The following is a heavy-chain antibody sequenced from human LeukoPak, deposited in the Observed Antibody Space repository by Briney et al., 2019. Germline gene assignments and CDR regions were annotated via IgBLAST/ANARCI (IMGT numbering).Heavy chain of an antibody. D-gene: IGHD2-2*01. J-gene: IGHJ3*02. CDR3: AHTPLGYCSSTSCPYRAFDI. Sequence: SGPTLVKPTQTLTLTCTFSGFSLSTSGVGVGWIRQPPGKALEWLALIYWNDDKRYSPSLKSRLTITKDTSKNQVVLTMTNMDPVDTATYYCAHTPLGYCSSTSCPYRAFDIWGQGTMVTVSS. V-gene: IGHV2-5*01. CDR1: GFSLSTSGVG. CDR2: IYWNDDK.